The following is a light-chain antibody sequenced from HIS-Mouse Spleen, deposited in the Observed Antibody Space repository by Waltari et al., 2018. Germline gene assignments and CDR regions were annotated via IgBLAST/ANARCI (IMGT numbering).Light chain of an antibody. CDR2: EGS. Sequence: QYALTQPASVSGSPGQSITISCTGTSSDVGSYNLVSWYQQHPGKAPKLMIYEGSKRPSGVSNRFSGSKSGNTASLTISGLQAEDEADYYCCSYAGSSPGVFGGGTKLTVL. J-gene: IGLJ3*02. CDR1: SSDVGSYNL. V-gene: IGLV2-23*01. CDR3: CSYAGSSPGV.